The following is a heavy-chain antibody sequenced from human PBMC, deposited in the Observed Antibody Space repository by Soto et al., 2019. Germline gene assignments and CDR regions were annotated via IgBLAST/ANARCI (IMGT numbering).Heavy chain of an antibody. J-gene: IGHJ5*02. D-gene: IGHD1-7*01. CDR3: ARVGGNYNWFDP. CDR2: MNPNSGNT. Sequence: ASVKVSCKASGYTFTSYDINWVRQATGQGLEWMGWMNPNSGNTGYAQKFQGRVTMTRNTSISTAYMELSSLRSEDTAVYYCARVGGNYNWFDPWGQGTLVTVSS. CDR1: GYTFTSYD. V-gene: IGHV1-8*01.